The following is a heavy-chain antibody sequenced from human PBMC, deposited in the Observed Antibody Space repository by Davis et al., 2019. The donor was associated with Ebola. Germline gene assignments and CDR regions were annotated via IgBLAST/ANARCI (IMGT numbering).Heavy chain of an antibody. CDR3: ARGSWFYWYFDL. J-gene: IGHJ2*01. Sequence: PGGSLRLSCAASGFTFSDYYMTWIRQAPGKGLEWVSYISSSSSYTNYADSVKGRFTISRDNAKNSLYLQMNSLRAEDTAVYYCARGSWFYWYFDLWGRGTLVTVSS. V-gene: IGHV3-11*06. CDR1: GFTFSDYY. D-gene: IGHD3-9*01. CDR2: ISSSSSYT.